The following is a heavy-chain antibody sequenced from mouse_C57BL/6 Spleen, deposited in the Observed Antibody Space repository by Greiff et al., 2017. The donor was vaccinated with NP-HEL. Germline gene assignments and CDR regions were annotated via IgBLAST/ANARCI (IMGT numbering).Heavy chain of an antibody. V-gene: IGHV1-5*01. J-gene: IGHJ1*03. D-gene: IGHD1-1*01. CDR2: IYPGNSDT. CDR1: GYTFTSYW. Sequence: EVQLQQSGTVLARPGASVKMSCKTSGYTFTSYWMHWVKQRPGQGLEWIGAIYPGNSDTSYNQKFKGKAKLTAVTSASTAYMELSSLTNEDSAVYYCTYYYGSRGYFDVWGTGTTVTVSS. CDR3: TYYYGSRGYFDV.